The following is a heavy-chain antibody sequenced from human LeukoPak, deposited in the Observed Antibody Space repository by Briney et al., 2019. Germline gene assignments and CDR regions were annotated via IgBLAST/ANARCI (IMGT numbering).Heavy chain of an antibody. Sequence: SETLSLTCTVSGGXISSGGYYWSWIRQHPGKRLEWIGYIYYSGSTYYNPSLKSRVTISVDTSKNQFSLKLSSVTAADTAVYYCARAAITMIVVEWGQGTLVTVSS. CDR2: IYYSGST. CDR3: ARAAITMIVVE. CDR1: GGXISSGGYY. J-gene: IGHJ4*02. D-gene: IGHD3-22*01. V-gene: IGHV4-31*03.